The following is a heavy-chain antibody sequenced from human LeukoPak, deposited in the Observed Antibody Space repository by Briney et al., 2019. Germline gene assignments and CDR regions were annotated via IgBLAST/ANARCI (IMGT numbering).Heavy chain of an antibody. V-gene: IGHV3-48*01. CDR3: AKGGYSSGWYGDYFDY. CDR2: ISSSSSTI. Sequence: GGSLRLSCAASGFTFSSYSMNWVRQAPGKGLEWVSYISSSSSTIYYADSVKGRFTISRDNSKNTLYLQMNSLRAEDTAVYYCAKGGYSSGWYGDYFDYWGQGTLVTVSS. D-gene: IGHD6-19*01. CDR1: GFTFSSYS. J-gene: IGHJ4*02.